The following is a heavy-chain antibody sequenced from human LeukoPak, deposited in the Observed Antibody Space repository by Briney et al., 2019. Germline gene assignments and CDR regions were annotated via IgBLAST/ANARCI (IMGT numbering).Heavy chain of an antibody. CDR3: AKDVLYSPSWFNNWFDP. CDR1: GFTFSSYA. CDR2: ITGSGGST. J-gene: IGHJ5*02. V-gene: IGHV3-23*01. Sequence: GGSLRLSCAASGFTFSSYAMNWVRQAPGKGLEWVSVITGSGGSTHYADSVKGRFTISRDNSNNTLFLQMNSLRADDTAVYYCAKDVLYSPSWFNNWFDPWGQGTLVTVSS. D-gene: IGHD6-13*01.